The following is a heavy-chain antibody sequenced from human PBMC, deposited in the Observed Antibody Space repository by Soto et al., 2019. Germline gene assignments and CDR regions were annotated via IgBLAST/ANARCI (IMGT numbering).Heavy chain of an antibody. Sequence: QVQLVQSGAEVKKPGSSVKVSCKASGGTFSSYAISWVRQAPGQGLEWMGGIIPIFGTANYEQKFQGSVTLTADEATSTAYMVLGSLRSEDTAVYYCARDRIAAAGVGYYYYGIDVWGQGTTVTVSS. J-gene: IGHJ6*02. V-gene: IGHV1-69*12. CDR1: GGTFSSYA. CDR2: IIPIFGTA. D-gene: IGHD6-13*01. CDR3: ARDRIAAAGVGYYYYGIDV.